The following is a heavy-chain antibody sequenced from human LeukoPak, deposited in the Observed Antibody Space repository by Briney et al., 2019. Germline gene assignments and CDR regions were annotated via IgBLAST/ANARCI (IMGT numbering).Heavy chain of an antibody. J-gene: IGHJ4*02. V-gene: IGHV1-3*01. CDR1: GYTFTSYA. CDR2: INAGNGNT. D-gene: IGHD1-26*01. Sequence: ASVKVSRKASGYTFTSYAMHWVRQAPGQRLEWMGWINAGNGNTKYSQKFQGRVTITRDTSASTAYMELSSLRSEDTAVYYCARERFSGSYYPLNYWGQGTLVTVSS. CDR3: ARERFSGSYYPLNY.